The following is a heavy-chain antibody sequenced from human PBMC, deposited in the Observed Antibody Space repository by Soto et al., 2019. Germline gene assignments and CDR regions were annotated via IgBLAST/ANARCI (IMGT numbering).Heavy chain of an antibody. V-gene: IGHV3-33*01. CDR2: IWYDGSNK. D-gene: IGHD4-17*01. CDR1: GFTFSSYG. CDR3: ARHRAPYGDYSSVADY. Sequence: SLRLSCAASGFTFSSYGVHWVRQAPGKGLEWVAVIWYDGSNKYYADSVKGRFTISRDNSKNTLYLQMNSLRAEDTAVYYCARHRAPYGDYSSVADYWGQGTLVTVSS. J-gene: IGHJ4*02.